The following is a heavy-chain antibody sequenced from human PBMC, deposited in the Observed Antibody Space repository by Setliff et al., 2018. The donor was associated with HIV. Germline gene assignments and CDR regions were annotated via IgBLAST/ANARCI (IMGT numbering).Heavy chain of an antibody. D-gene: IGHD3-16*01. J-gene: IGHJ4*02. CDR1: GGSISGYF. Sequence: PSDTLSLTCTVSGGSISGYFWSWIRQPAGKGLEWIGRTFTSGITNYSPSLKSRVTMSVDTSKNQFSLNLTSVTAADTAVYYCAREPKGGDDRALDYWGQGTLVTVSS. CDR2: TFTSGIT. CDR3: AREPKGGDDRALDY. V-gene: IGHV4-4*07.